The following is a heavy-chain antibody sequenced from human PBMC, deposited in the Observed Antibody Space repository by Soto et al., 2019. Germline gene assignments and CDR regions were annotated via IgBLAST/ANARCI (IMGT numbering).Heavy chain of an antibody. V-gene: IGHV4-61*01. Sequence: PSETLSLTCTVSGGSVSSGSYYWSWIRQPPGKGLEWIGYIYYSGSTNYNPSLKSRVTISVDTSKNQFSLKLSSVTAADTAVYYCARGGPAYYDSSGKNYYFDYWGQGTLVTVSS. D-gene: IGHD3-22*01. CDR3: ARGGPAYYDSSGKNYYFDY. J-gene: IGHJ4*02. CDR2: IYYSGST. CDR1: GGSVSSGSYY.